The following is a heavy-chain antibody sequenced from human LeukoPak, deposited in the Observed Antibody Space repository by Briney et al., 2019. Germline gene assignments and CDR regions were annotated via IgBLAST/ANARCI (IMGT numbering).Heavy chain of an antibody. CDR3: ARAGTIVGADKGHGFDY. CDR2: MNPNSGNT. J-gene: IGHJ4*02. D-gene: IGHD1-26*01. CDR1: RYTFTTYD. V-gene: IGHV1-8*01. Sequence: GASVKVSCKASRYTFTTYDIHWVRQAPGQGLEWMGWMNPNSGNTGYAQKFQGRVTMTRNTSISAAYMDLSSLRSEDTAVYYCARAGTIVGADKGHGFDYWGQGTLVTVSS.